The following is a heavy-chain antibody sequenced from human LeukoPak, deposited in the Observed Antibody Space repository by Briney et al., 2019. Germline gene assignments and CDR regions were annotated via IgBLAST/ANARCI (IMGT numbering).Heavy chain of an antibody. V-gene: IGHV3-21*04. Sequence: GGSLRLSCAASGLTFSSYSMNWVRQAPGKGLEWVSSISSSSSYIYYADSVKGRFTIPRDNSKNTLYLQMNSLRAEDTAVYYCATELSLEGWLRGGYYFDYWGQGTLVTVSS. D-gene: IGHD5-12*01. CDR2: ISSSSSYI. CDR3: ATELSLEGWLRGGYYFDY. J-gene: IGHJ4*02. CDR1: GLTFSSYS.